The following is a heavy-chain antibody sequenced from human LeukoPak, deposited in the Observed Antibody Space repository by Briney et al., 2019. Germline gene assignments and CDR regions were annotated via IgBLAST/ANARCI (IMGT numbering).Heavy chain of an antibody. CDR1: GFTFSSYA. V-gene: IGHV3-23*01. D-gene: IGHD5-18*01. CDR3: AKDGYSYGLFDY. Sequence: GGSLRLSCAASGFTFSSYAMSWVRQAPGKGLEWVSLIRGNGGNTYYADSVKGRFTISRDNSKNTLYLQMNSLRAEDTAVYYCAKDGYSYGLFDYWGQGTLVTVSS. CDR2: IRGNGGNT. J-gene: IGHJ4*02.